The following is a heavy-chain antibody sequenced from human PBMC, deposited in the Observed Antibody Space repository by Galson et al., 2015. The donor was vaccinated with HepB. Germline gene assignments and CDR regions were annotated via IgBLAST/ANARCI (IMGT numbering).Heavy chain of an antibody. V-gene: IGHV2-5*02. D-gene: IGHD2-15*01. Sequence: PALVKPTQTLTLTCTFSGFSLRTSTVGVGWLRQPPGKAPEWLALIYWDDAKHYSPSLRSRLTITKDTSKTQVVLTVTNMDPVDTATYYCAHHRLQSNCFDPWGQGTLVTVSS. J-gene: IGHJ5*02. CDR3: AHHRLQSNCFDP. CDR1: GFSLRTSTVG. CDR2: IYWDDAK.